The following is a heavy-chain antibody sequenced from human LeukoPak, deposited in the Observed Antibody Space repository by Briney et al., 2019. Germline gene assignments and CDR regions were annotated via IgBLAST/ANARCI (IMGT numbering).Heavy chain of an antibody. CDR3: ARRIAVAGTRIDY. J-gene: IGHJ4*02. Sequence: SETLSLTCAVSGGSISSSNWWGWVRQPPGKGLEWIGEIYHSGSTNYNPSLKSRVTISVDKSKNQFSLKLSSVTAADTAVYYCARRIAVAGTRIDYWGQGTLVTVSS. D-gene: IGHD6-19*01. CDR1: GGSISSSNW. V-gene: IGHV4-4*02. CDR2: IYHSGST.